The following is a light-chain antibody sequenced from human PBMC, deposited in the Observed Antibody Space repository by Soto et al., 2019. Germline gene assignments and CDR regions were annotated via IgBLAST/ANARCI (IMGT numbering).Light chain of an antibody. Sequence: EIVLTQSPGTPSLSPGERGTLSCRASQSVSSLLAWYQQKPGQAPRLFIYGASTRATAIPPRFSGSGSGTEFTLTISSLQSEDFAVYYCQQYDNWPITFGQGTRLEIK. V-gene: IGKV3-15*01. J-gene: IGKJ5*01. CDR1: QSVSSL. CDR2: GAS. CDR3: QQYDNWPIT.